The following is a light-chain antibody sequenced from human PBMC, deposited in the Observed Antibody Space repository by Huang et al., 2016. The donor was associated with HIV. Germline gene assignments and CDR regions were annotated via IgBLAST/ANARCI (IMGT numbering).Light chain of an antibody. CDR3: QQYGASPLT. J-gene: IGKJ4*01. Sequence: EVVLTQSPATLSLSPGERATLSCRASQSINSRYFAWYQQRPGRAPRLRIYGASSRATGIPDRFSGTGSGTDFILTITRLEPEDFAVYYCQQYGASPLTFGGGTKVEIK. CDR1: QSINSRY. CDR2: GAS. V-gene: IGKV3-20*01.